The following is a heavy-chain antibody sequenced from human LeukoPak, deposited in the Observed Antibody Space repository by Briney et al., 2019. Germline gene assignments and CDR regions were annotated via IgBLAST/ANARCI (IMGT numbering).Heavy chain of an antibody. V-gene: IGHV3-23*01. CDR3: AKSLLTTATGTGRAFDI. Sequence: GGSLRLSCAASGFTFSRYPMGWVRQAPGKGLEWVSGISAGGDGTYHADPVKGRFTISRDNSKNTLYLQMNSPRAEDTAEYYCAKSLLTTATGTGRAFDIWGQGTMVTVSS. J-gene: IGHJ3*02. D-gene: IGHD1-1*01. CDR2: ISAGGDGT. CDR1: GFTFSRYP.